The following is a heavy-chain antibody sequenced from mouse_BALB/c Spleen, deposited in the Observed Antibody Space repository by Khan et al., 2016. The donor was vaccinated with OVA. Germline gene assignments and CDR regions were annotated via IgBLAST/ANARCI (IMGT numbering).Heavy chain of an antibody. V-gene: IGHV9-3-1*01. CDR1: GYTLTNYG. J-gene: IGHJ3*01. D-gene: IGHD2-1*01. CDR3: ARSNGNYWFAY. CDR2: INTYTGEP. Sequence: QIQLVQSGPELKKPGETVKISCKAGGYTLTNYGMNWVKQAPGKGLKWMGWINTYTGEPTYAEDFKGRIAFSLETSASTAYLQINNLKNEDTATXFCARSNGNYWFAYWGQGTLVTVSA.